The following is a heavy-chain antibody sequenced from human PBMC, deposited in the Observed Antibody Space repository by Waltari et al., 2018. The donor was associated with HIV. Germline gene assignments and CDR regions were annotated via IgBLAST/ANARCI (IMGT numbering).Heavy chain of an antibody. CDR3: ASLSYGSGDRNFDY. CDR2: VNNEGSST. J-gene: IGHJ4*02. Sequence: EVQLVESGGGLVQPGGSLSLSCAASGFTFSRYWMHWVSQAPGKGLVWLSRVNNEGSSTSYADSVKGRFTITRDNAKNTVYLQMNSLRAEDTAVYYCASLSYGSGDRNFDYWGQGTLVTVSS. V-gene: IGHV3-74*01. CDR1: GFTFSRYW. D-gene: IGHD3-10*01.